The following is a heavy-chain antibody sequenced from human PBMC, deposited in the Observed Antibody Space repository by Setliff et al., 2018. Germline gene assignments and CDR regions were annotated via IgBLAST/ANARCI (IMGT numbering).Heavy chain of an antibody. J-gene: IGHJ4*02. D-gene: IGHD1-26*01. V-gene: IGHV1-8*03. CDR3: ARGPSWQGGAYYFDF. Sequence: ASVKVSCKVSGYTLTELSRHWVRQAPGKGLEWMGWMNPNSGNTGYAQKLQGRVTFTRNTSTNTAYMELSSLISEDTAVYYCARGPSWQGGAYYFDFWGQGTLVTVSS. CDR1: GYTLTELS. CDR2: MNPNSGNT.